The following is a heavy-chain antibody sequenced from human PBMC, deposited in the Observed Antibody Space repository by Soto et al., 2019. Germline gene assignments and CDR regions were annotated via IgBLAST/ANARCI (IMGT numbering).Heavy chain of an antibody. CDR1: GGSISSGDYY. CDR3: ARAEDGYNNFDY. D-gene: IGHD5-12*01. Sequence: SSETLSLTCTVSGGSISSGDYYWSCIRQPPGKGLEWIGYIYYSGSTYYNPSLKSRVTISVDTSKNQFSLKLSSVTAADTAVYYCARAEDGYNNFDYWGQGTLVTVSS. CDR2: IYYSGST. V-gene: IGHV4-30-4*01. J-gene: IGHJ4*02.